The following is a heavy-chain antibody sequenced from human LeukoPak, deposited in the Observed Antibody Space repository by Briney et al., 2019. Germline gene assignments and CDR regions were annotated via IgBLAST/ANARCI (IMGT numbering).Heavy chain of an antibody. J-gene: IGHJ4*02. Sequence: GGSLRLSCAASGFTISTYAMSWVRQAPGKGLEWVSTISESDGSTYYADSVKGRFTIFRDNSKNTLYLQMNILRAEDTAIYYCANSPGKWGQGTLVTVSS. CDR2: ISESDGST. CDR3: ANSPGK. V-gene: IGHV3-23*01. CDR1: GFTISTYA.